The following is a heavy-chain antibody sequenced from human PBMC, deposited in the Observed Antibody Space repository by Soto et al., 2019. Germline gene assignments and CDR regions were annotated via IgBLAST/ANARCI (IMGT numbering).Heavy chain of an antibody. CDR1: GFSLSNARMG. J-gene: IGHJ3*02. D-gene: IGHD1-26*01. V-gene: IGHV2-26*01. CDR2: IFSNDGK. CDR3: ARIVEEWELLGAFDI. Sequence: QVTLKESGPVLVKPTETLTLTCTVSGFSLSNARMGVSWIRQPPGKALEWLAHIFSNDGKSYSTSLKSRLTISKDTSKSQVVLTMTNMDPVDTATYYCARIVEEWELLGAFDIWGQGTMVTVSS.